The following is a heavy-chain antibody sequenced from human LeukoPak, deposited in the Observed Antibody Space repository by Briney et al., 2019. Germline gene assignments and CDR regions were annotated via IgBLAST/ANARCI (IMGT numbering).Heavy chain of an antibody. V-gene: IGHV1-18*01. D-gene: IGHD3-9*01. CDR1: GYTFTIYG. CDR2: ISAYNGNT. J-gene: IGHJ4*02. Sequence: ASVKVSCKASGYTFTIYGISWVRQAPGQGLEWMGWISAYNGNTNYAQKLQGRVTMTTDTSTSTAYMELRSLRSDDTAVYYCARDPYYDILTGYRGYDYWGQGTLVTVSS. CDR3: ARDPYYDILTGYRGYDY.